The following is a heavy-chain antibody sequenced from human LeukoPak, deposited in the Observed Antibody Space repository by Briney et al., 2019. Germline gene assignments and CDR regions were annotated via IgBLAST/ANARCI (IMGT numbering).Heavy chain of an antibody. CDR2: INPNSGGT. Sequence: ASVEVSCKASGYTFTSYGISWVRQAPGQGLEWMGWINPNSGGTNFAQNFQGRVTMTRDTSISTAYMELSRLRSDDTAVYYCARDQGGYYSSSWVFDYWGQGTLVTVSS. V-gene: IGHV1-2*02. D-gene: IGHD6-13*01. CDR3: ARDQGGYYSSSWVFDY. CDR1: GYTFTSYG. J-gene: IGHJ4*02.